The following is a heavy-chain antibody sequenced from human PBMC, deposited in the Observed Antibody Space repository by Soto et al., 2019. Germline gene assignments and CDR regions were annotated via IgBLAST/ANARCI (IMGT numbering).Heavy chain of an antibody. V-gene: IGHV5-51*01. D-gene: IGHD2-2*01. CDR1: RYSFTSYW. CDR2: IYPGDSDT. CDR3: ARHGDIVVVPAAPGSSYYYYGMDV. J-gene: IGHJ6*01. Sequence: GESLKISCKGSRYSFTSYWIGWVRQMPGKGLEWMGIIYPGDSDTRYSPSFQGQVTISADKSISTAYLQWSSLKASDTAMYYCARHGDIVVVPAAPGSSYYYYGMDVWG.